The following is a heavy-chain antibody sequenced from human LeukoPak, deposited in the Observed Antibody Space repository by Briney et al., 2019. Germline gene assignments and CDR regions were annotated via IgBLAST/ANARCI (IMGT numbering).Heavy chain of an antibody. V-gene: IGHV1-18*01. D-gene: IGHD3-22*01. CDR2: ISPYNGKT. CDR1: GYIFSNFFSSYG. Sequence: ASVKVSCKASGYIFSNFFSSYGITWVRQAPGQGLEWMGWISPYNGKTKFAQKFQGIVTMTTETSTSTAYMELRRLRSDDTAVYYCASEYYSVGSGNSPADYWGQGPRVPVS. J-gene: IGHJ4*02. CDR3: ASEYYSVGSGNSPADY.